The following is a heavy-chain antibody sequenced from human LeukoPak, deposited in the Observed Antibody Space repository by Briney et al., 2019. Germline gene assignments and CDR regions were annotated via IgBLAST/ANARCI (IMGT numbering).Heavy chain of an antibody. J-gene: IGHJ5*02. CDR2: IYNSGST. V-gene: IGHV4-39*02. D-gene: IGHD1-26*01. CDR3: ARGVRVGTTHNWFDP. Sequence: SETLSLTCSVSGVSISDSSYSWGCIRQPPGEGLEWIGTIYNSGSTYYTPSLKSRATISVDTSKNHFFLKLTSVTAADTAVYYCARGVRVGTTHNWFDPWGQGTLVTVSS. CDR1: GVSISDSSYS.